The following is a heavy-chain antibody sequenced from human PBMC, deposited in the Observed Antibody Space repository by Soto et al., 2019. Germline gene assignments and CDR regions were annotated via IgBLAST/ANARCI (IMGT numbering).Heavy chain of an antibody. D-gene: IGHD3-3*01. V-gene: IGHV5-51*01. J-gene: IGHJ4*02. CDR2: IYPGDSET. CDR3: ARSGLPGLHYFEH. Sequence: GESLKISCKGSGYSFNSHWIAWVRQMPGKGLEWMGIIYPGDSETRYSPSFQGHVTISVDKSISAAYLHLGSLTASGTAVYYCARSGLPGLHYFEHWGQGTEVTVCS. CDR1: GYSFNSHW.